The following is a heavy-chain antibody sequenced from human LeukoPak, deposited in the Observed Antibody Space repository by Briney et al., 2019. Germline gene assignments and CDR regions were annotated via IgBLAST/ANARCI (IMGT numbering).Heavy chain of an antibody. Sequence: PSETLSLTCAVYGGSFSGYYWSWIRQPPGKGLEWIGETNHSGSTNYNPSLKSRVTISVDTSKNQFSLKLSSVTAADTAVYYCARELVDYDFWSGYYPKYYFDYWGQGTLVTVSS. CDR1: GGSFSGYY. CDR2: TNHSGST. CDR3: ARELVDYDFWSGYYPKYYFDY. D-gene: IGHD3-3*01. J-gene: IGHJ4*02. V-gene: IGHV4-34*01.